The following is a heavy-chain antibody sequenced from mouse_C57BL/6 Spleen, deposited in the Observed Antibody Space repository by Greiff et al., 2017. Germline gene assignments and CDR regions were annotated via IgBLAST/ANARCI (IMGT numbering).Heavy chain of an antibody. V-gene: IGHV3-6*01. CDR1: GYSITSGYY. J-gene: IGHJ4*01. D-gene: IGHD2-2*01. CDR3: ARDGYDLYYAMDY. CDR2: ISSDGSN. Sequence: EVQLQESGPGLVKPSQSLSLTCSVTGYSITSGYYWNWIRQFPGNKLEWMGYISSDGSNNYNPSLKNRISITRDTSKNQFFLKLNSVTTEDTATYYCARDGYDLYYAMDYWGQGTSVTVSS.